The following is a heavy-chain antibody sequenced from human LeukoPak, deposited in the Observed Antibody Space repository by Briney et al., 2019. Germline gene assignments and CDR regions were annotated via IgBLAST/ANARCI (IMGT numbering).Heavy chain of an antibody. Sequence: SVKVSCKASGGTFSSYAISWVRQAPGQGLEWMGGIIPIFGTANYAQKFQGRVTITADKSTSTAYMELSSLRSEDTAVYYCARDGTGRGRYYYYGMAVWGKGTTVTVSS. D-gene: IGHD3-10*01. CDR3: ARDGTGRGRYYYYGMAV. CDR1: GGTFSSYA. J-gene: IGHJ6*04. V-gene: IGHV1-69*06. CDR2: IIPIFGTA.